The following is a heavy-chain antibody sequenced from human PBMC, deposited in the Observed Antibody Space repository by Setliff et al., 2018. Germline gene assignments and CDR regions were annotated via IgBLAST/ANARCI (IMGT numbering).Heavy chain of an antibody. D-gene: IGHD7-27*01. V-gene: IGHV4-59*01. CDR1: GDSISSYY. CDR3: ARVTNWGLDLRFDP. CDR2: IYYSGST. J-gene: IGHJ5*02. Sequence: PSETLSLTCTVSGDSISSYYWSWIRQPPGKGLEWIGYIYYSGSTNYNPSLKSRVTMSVATFENHFSLKLNSLTAADTAVYHCARVTNWGLDLRFDPWGQGILVTVSS.